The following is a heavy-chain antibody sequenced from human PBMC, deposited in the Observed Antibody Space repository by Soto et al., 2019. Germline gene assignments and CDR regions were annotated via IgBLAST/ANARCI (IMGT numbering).Heavy chain of an antibody. Sequence: QVQLRQSGPGLVRPSGTLSLTCAVSGDSISTSNWWTWVRQPPGKGLEWIGDIYHDRSTNYNPSRKSRVTNSLDKSKNQFTLNLTSVPAADTGVYPCAKNLLWFGELRGLDVWGQGTKVIVSS. J-gene: IGHJ6*02. CDR2: IYHDRST. CDR3: AKNLLWFGELRGLDV. D-gene: IGHD3-10*01. CDR1: GDSISTSNW. V-gene: IGHV4-4*02.